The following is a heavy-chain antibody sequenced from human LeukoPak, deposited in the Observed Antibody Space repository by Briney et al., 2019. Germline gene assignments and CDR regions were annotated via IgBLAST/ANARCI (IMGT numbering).Heavy chain of an antibody. V-gene: IGHV4-34*01. Sequence: SETLSLTCAVYGGSFSGCYWSWIRQPPGKGLEWIGEINHSGSTNYNPSLKSRVTISVDTSKNQFSLKLSSVTAADTAVYYCARGTPHGYSGSYYCYYGMDVWGQGTTVTVSS. D-gene: IGHD5-18*01. CDR1: GGSFSGCY. CDR3: ARGTPHGYSGSYYCYYGMDV. J-gene: IGHJ6*02. CDR2: INHSGST.